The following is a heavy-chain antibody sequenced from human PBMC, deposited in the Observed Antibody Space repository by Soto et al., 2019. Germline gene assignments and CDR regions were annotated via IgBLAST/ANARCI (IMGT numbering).Heavy chain of an antibody. CDR3: ASFRGCSSTSCYSGGFDP. J-gene: IGHJ5*02. V-gene: IGHV1-69*02. D-gene: IGHD2-2*01. CDR1: GGTFSSYT. Sequence: ASVKVSCKASGGTFSSYTISWVRQAPGQGLEWMGRIIPILGIANYAQKFQGRVTITADKSTSTAYMELSSLRSEDTAVYYCASFRGCSSTSCYSGGFDPWGQGTLVTVS. CDR2: IIPILGIA.